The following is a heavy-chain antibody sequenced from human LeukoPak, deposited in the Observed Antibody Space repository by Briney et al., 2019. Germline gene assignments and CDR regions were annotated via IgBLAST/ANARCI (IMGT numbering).Heavy chain of an antibody. CDR1: GGSISSSNW. Sequence: SGTLSLTCAVSGGSISSSNWWSWVRQPPGKGLEWIGEIYHSGSTNYNPSLKSRATISVDKSKNQFSLKLSSVTAADTAVYYCARDKSSGWQYNWFDPWGQGTVVTVSS. CDR2: IYHSGST. J-gene: IGHJ5*02. CDR3: ARDKSSGWQYNWFDP. V-gene: IGHV4-4*02. D-gene: IGHD6-19*01.